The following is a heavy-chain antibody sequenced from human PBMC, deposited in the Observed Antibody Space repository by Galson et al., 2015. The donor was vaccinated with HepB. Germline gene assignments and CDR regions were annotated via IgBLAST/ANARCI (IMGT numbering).Heavy chain of an antibody. J-gene: IGHJ4*02. D-gene: IGHD3-22*01. Sequence: SVKVSCKASGFTFTNSAMQWVRQARGQRLEWIGWIVVGSGNTNYAQKFQERVTITRDMSTSTAYMELSSLRSEDTAVYCCAASDSSGYPSLGDYWGQGTLVTVSS. CDR3: AASDSSGYPSLGDY. CDR2: IVVGSGNT. CDR1: GFTFTNSA. V-gene: IGHV1-58*02.